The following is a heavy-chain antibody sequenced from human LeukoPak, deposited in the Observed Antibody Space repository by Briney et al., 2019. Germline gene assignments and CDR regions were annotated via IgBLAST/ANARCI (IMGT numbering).Heavy chain of an antibody. V-gene: IGHV4-59*01. D-gene: IGHD2-2*01. CDR3: ARFLKDCSSTSCYYYYGMDV. Sequence: PSETLSLTCTVSGGSISSYYWSWIRQPPGKGLEWIGYIYYSGSTNYNPSLKSRVTISVDTSKNRFSLKLSSVTAADTAVYYYARFLKDCSSTSCYYYYGMDVWGKGTTVTVSS. J-gene: IGHJ6*04. CDR1: GGSISSYY. CDR2: IYYSGST.